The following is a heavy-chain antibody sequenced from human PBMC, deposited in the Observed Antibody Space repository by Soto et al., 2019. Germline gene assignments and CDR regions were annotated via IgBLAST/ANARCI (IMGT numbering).Heavy chain of an antibody. D-gene: IGHD2-15*01. CDR2: ISGSGGDT. CDR1: GFTFSDYA. Sequence: EVQLLESGGGLVQPGGSLRLSCAASGFTFSDYAMNWVRQAPGKGLEWVSGISGSGGDTYYADSVNGRFTISRDNSKNRLDRQVSSLRADDTAVYLCAKGGCSGVSCGWFDPWGQGTLVTVSS. V-gene: IGHV3-23*01. J-gene: IGHJ5*02. CDR3: AKGGCSGVSCGWFDP.